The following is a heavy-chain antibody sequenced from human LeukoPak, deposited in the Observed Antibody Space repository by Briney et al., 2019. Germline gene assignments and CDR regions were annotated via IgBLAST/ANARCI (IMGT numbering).Heavy chain of an antibody. CDR2: ISSSSSYI. V-gene: IGHV3-21*01. D-gene: IGHD3-16*01. Sequence: GGSLRLSCAASGFTFSSYSMNWVRQAPGKGLEWVSSISSSSSYIYYADSVKGRFTISRDNAKNSLYLQMNSLRAEDTAVYYCARDDANDDEYFQHWGQGTLVTVSS. J-gene: IGHJ1*01. CDR3: ARDDANDDEYFQH. CDR1: GFTFSSYS.